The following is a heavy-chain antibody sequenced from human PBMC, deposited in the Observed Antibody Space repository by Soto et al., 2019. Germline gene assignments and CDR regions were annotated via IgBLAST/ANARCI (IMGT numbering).Heavy chain of an antibody. CDR1: GGSFSGYY. J-gene: IGHJ4*02. D-gene: IGHD2-21*02. Sequence: PSETLSLTCAVYGGSFSGYYWSWIRQPPGKGLEWIGEINHSGSTNYNPSLKSRVTISVDTSKNQFSLKLSSVTAADTAVYYCARGWCDGDCHFDYWGQGTLVTVSS. V-gene: IGHV4-34*01. CDR3: ARGWCDGDCHFDY. CDR2: INHSGST.